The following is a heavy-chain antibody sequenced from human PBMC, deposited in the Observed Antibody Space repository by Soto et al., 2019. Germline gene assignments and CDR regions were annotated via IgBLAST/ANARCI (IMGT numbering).Heavy chain of an antibody. J-gene: IGHJ6*02. CDR2: MYYSGST. CDR1: GGSISSGDYY. D-gene: IGHD2-2*01. CDR3: ARDIVLVPFFFGYYGMDV. Sequence: QVQLQESGPGLVKPSQTLSLTCTVSGGSISSGDYYWSWIRQPPGKGLEWIGYMYYSGSTYYNPSLKSRVTISVDTSKNLFSLKLSSVTAADTAVYYCARDIVLVPFFFGYYGMDVWGQGTTVTVSS. V-gene: IGHV4-30-4*01.